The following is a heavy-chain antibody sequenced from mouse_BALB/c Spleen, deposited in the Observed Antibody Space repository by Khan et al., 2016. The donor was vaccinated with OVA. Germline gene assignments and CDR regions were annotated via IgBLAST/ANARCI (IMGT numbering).Heavy chain of an antibody. Sequence: EVQLVESGGDLVKPGGSLKLSCAASGFTFSTYGMSWVRQTPDKRLEWVATISTGGSYTYYPDSVKGRFTISRDNAKNTLYLQMSSLRSEDTAMYYCARSPYGNFAYWGQGTLVTVSA. CDR1: GFTFSTYG. CDR2: ISTGGSYT. D-gene: IGHD2-1*01. CDR3: ARSPYGNFAY. J-gene: IGHJ3*01. V-gene: IGHV5-6*01.